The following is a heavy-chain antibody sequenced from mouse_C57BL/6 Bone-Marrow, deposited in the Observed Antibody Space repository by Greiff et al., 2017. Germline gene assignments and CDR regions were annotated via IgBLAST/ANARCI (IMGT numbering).Heavy chain of an antibody. D-gene: IGHD2-4*01. Sequence: QVQLQQPGAELVRPGTSVKLSCKASGYTFTSYWMHWVKQRPGQGLEWIGVIDPSDSYTNYNQKFKGKATLTVDTSSSTAYMQLSSLTSEDSAVYYCARFYDYEFDYWGQGTTLTVSS. V-gene: IGHV1-59*01. CDR3: ARFYDYEFDY. CDR1: GYTFTSYW. CDR2: IDPSDSYT. J-gene: IGHJ2*01.